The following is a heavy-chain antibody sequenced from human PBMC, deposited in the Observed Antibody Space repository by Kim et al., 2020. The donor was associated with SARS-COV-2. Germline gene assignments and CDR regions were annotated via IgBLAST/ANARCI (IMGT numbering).Heavy chain of an antibody. CDR1: GYTFTGYY. CDR3: ARDGIEMLATIFNYYYYYGMDV. D-gene: IGHD3-9*01. J-gene: IGHJ6*02. Sequence: ASVKVSCKASGYTFTGYYMHWVRQAPGQGLEWMGRINPNSGGTNYAQKFQGRVTMTRDTSISTAYMELSRLRSDDTAVYYCARDGIEMLATIFNYYYYYGMDVWGQGTTVTVSS. V-gene: IGHV1-2*06. CDR2: INPNSGGT.